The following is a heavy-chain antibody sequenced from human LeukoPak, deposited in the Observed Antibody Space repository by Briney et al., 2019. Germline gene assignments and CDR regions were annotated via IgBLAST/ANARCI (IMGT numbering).Heavy chain of an antibody. CDR3: ARDAFYSGSYPHYYYGMDV. J-gene: IGHJ6*02. CDR2: IWYDGSNK. D-gene: IGHD1-26*01. V-gene: IGHV3-33*08. CDR1: GFTYSSYA. Sequence: GGSLRLSCAASGFTYSSYAMHWVRQAPGKGLEWVAVIWYDGSNKYYADSVKGRFTISRDNSKNTLYLQMNSLRAEDTAVYYCARDAFYSGSYPHYYYGMDVWGQGTTVTVSS.